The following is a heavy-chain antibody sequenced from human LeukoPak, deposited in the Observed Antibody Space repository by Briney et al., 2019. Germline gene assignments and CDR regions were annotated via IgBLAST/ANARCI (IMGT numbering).Heavy chain of an antibody. D-gene: IGHD6-13*01. CDR1: GGSISSYY. CDR2: IYYSGST. Sequence: PSETLSPTCTVSGGSISSYYWSWIRQPPGKGLEWIGYIYYSGSTNYNPSLKSRVTISVDTSKNQFSLKLSSVTAADTAVYYCARGSGSSWYYPTFDYWGQGTLVTVSS. V-gene: IGHV4-59*01. CDR3: ARGSGSSWYYPTFDY. J-gene: IGHJ4*02.